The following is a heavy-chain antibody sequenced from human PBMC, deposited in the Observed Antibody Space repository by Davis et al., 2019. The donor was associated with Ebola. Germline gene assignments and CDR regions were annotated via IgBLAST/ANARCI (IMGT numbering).Heavy chain of an antibody. D-gene: IGHD3-22*01. Sequence: ASVKVSCKVSGYTLTELSMHWVRQAPGKGFEWMGGFDPEDGETIYAQKFQGRVTITADESTSTAYMELSSLRSEDTAVYYCARDNRGYDTRPYAFDIWGQGTMVTVSS. V-gene: IGHV1-24*01. CDR2: FDPEDGET. CDR1: GYTLTELS. J-gene: IGHJ3*02. CDR3: ARDNRGYDTRPYAFDI.